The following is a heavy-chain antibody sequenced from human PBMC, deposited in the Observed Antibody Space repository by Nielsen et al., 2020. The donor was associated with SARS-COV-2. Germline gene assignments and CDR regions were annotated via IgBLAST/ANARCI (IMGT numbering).Heavy chain of an antibody. V-gene: IGHV4-39*07. D-gene: IGHD2-15*01. Sequence: SETLSLTCTVSGGSISSSSYYWGWIRQPPGKGLEWIGSIYYSESTYYNPSLKSRVTISVDTSKNQFSLKLSSVTAADTAVYYCASGRYCSGGSCYSTGRYYGMDVWGQGTTVTVSS. CDR1: GGSISSSSYY. J-gene: IGHJ6*02. CDR2: IYYSEST. CDR3: ASGRYCSGGSCYSTGRYYGMDV.